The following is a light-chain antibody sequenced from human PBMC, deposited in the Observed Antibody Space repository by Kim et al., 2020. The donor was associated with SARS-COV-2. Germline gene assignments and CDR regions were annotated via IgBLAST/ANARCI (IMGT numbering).Light chain of an antibody. V-gene: IGKV3-11*01. J-gene: IGKJ3*01. CDR2: DAS. CDR1: QSVSSY. Sequence: EIVMTQSPATLSLSPGERATLSCRASQSVSSYLAWYQQKPGQAPRLLIYDASNRATGIPARFSGSGSGTDFTLTISSLEPEDFAVYYCQQRSNCRPFTFGPGTKVDIK. CDR3: QQRSNCRPFT.